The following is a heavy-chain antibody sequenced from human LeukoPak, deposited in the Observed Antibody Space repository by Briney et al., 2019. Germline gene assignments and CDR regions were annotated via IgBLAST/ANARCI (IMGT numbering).Heavy chain of an antibody. V-gene: IGHV3-74*03. CDR3: ARELTGGYYYGMDV. D-gene: IGHD2-8*02. J-gene: IGHJ6*02. CDR1: GFTFSSYW. Sequence: GGSLRLSCAASGFTFSSYWLHWVRQAPGKGLVWVSRINSDGSSITYADSVKGRFTISRDNAKNTLYLQMNSLRAEDTAVYYCARELTGGYYYGMDVWGQGTTVTVSS. CDR2: INSDGSSI.